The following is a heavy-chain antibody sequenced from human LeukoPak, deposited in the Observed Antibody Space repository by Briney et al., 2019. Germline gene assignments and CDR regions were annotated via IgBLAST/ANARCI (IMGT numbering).Heavy chain of an antibody. CDR2: INHSGST. V-gene: IGHV4-34*01. J-gene: IGHJ6*02. D-gene: IGHD2-15*01. CDR3: ARLLQTFTYYYYYGMDV. Sequence: PSETLSLTCAVYGGSFSGYYWSWIRQPPGKGREWIGEINHSGSTNYNPSLKSRVTISVDTSKNQFSLKLSSVTAADTAVYYCARLLQTFTYYYYYGMDVWGQGTTVTVSS. CDR1: GGSFSGYY.